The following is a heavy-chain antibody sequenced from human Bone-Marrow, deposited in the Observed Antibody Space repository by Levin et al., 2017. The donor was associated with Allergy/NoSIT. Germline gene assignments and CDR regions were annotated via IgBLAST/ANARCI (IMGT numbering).Heavy chain of an antibody. V-gene: IGHV5-51*01. J-gene: IGHJ4*02. CDR2: IYPGDSES. CDR3: ATHEGPATSSGTGDY. CDR1: GYSFPSYW. Sequence: RGESLKISCQGSGYSFPSYWIAWVRQVPGKGLEWMGIIYPGDSESRYSPSFQGQVTISADKSISTAYLQWSSLKASDSAMYYCATHEGPATSSGTGDYWGQGTLVTVSS. D-gene: IGHD6-13*01.